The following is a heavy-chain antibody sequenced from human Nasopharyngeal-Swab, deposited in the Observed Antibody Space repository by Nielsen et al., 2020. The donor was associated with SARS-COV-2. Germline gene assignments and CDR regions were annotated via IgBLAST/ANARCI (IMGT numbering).Heavy chain of an antibody. CDR1: GFPLKNYN. V-gene: IGHV3-23*01. CDR2: ISGSGDNT. J-gene: IGHJ4*02. D-gene: IGHD3-9*01. Sequence: ESLKISCAVSGFPLKNYNMIWVRQAPGKGLEWVSAISGSGDNTYYADSVKGRFTISRDNPKNTLYLQMNSLRAEDTAVYYCAKPHLRYYDWLLFDYWGQGTLVTVSS. CDR3: AKPHLRYYDWLLFDY.